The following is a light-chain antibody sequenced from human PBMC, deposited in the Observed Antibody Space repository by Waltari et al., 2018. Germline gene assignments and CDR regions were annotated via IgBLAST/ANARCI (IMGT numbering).Light chain of an antibody. Sequence: DIQMTQSPSYVCLSVGDRVTISCRASQGISNSLVCYQQKPGKPPQLLVFGASTLHSGVPPRFSGSGSGTDFTLNITNLQPDDVGTYFCQNYYNAPLTFGGGTKVE. J-gene: IGKJ4*01. CDR3: QNYYNAPLT. V-gene: IGKV1-27*01. CDR2: GAS. CDR1: QGISNS.